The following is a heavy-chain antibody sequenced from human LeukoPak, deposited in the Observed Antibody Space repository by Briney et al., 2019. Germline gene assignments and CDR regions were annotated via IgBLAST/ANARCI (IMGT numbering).Heavy chain of an antibody. V-gene: IGHV6-1*01. CDR2: TYYRSKWYN. CDR3: TRAAGPQKGSYDY. J-gene: IGHJ4*02. Sequence: SQTLSLTCAISGDSVSSSSATWNWIRQSPSRGLEWLGRTYYRSKWYNDYAVSVKSRITINPDTSKNQFSLQLNSVTPEDTAVYYCTRAAGPQKGSYDYWGQGTLVTVSS. CDR1: GDSVSSSSAT. D-gene: IGHD1-14*01.